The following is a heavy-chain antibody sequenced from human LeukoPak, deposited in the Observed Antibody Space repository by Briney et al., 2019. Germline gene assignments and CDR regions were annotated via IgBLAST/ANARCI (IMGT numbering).Heavy chain of an antibody. CDR3: ARMAYGDPHFHWYFDL. CDR2: ISDSGST. J-gene: IGHJ2*01. V-gene: IGHV4-59*01. CDR1: GGSIRSYY. Sequence: SETLSLTCTVSGGSIRSYYWSWIRQAPGKELDWIGYISDSGSTNYNPSLKSRVTISEDTSKNQLSLQLSSVTAADTAVYHCARMAYGDPHFHWYFDLWGRGTLVTVSS. D-gene: IGHD4-17*01.